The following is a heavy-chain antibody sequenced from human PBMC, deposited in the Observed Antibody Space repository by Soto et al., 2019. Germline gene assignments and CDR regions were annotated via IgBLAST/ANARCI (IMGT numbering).Heavy chain of an antibody. D-gene: IGHD3-22*01. Sequence: SETLSLTCTVSGDSISSYYWSWIRQPPGKGLEWIGYIYYSGSTNYNPSLKSRVTISVDTSKNQFSLKLSSVTAADTAVYYCARGFDYYDSSGYPRIWGQGTLVTAPQ. V-gene: IGHV4-59*01. CDR1: GDSISSYY. CDR3: ARGFDYYDSSGYPRI. CDR2: IYYSGST. J-gene: IGHJ4*02.